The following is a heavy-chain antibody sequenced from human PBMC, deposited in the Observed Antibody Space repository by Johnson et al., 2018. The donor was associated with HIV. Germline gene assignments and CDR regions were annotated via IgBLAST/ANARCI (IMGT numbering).Heavy chain of an antibody. CDR1: GFTFSSYV. V-gene: IGHV3-64*01. Sequence: VQLVESGGGLVQPGGSLRVSCAASGFTFSSYVMHWVRQAPGRGLEYVSAISTNGGSTYYANSVKGRFTISRDNFKNTLYLQMGSLRAEDMAVYYCARVRGGTGHGAFDIWGQGTMVTVSS. CDR3: ARVRGGTGHGAFDI. J-gene: IGHJ3*02. CDR2: ISTNGGST.